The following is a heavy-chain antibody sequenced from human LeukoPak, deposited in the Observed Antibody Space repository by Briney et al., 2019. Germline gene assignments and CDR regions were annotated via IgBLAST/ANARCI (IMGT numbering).Heavy chain of an antibody. CDR3: ARVAKFYYGSETYYFFEH. Sequence: GGSLRLSCEASGFFFSNYGMNWVRLTPGKGLEWVSGIGGSGDRTYYADSVKGRFTISRDNAKNSLYLQMNSLRVEDTAVYYCARVAKFYYGSETYYFFEHWGQGTPVTAS. CDR1: GFFFSNYG. D-gene: IGHD3-10*01. CDR2: IGGSGDRT. J-gene: IGHJ4*02. V-gene: IGHV3-23*01.